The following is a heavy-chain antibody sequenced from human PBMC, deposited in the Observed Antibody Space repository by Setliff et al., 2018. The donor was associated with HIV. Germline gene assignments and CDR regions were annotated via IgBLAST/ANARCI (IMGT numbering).Heavy chain of an antibody. CDR2: MYYSGNT. Sequence: SETLSLTCTASGVSISNYYWSWIRQPPGKRLEWIGYMYYSGNTNYNPSLKSRVTRSVDTSKSQFSLKRNSVTAADTAVYYCARDQSDWFYWGQGTLVTVSS. J-gene: IGHJ4*02. CDR3: ARDQSDWFY. CDR1: GVSISNYY. V-gene: IGHV4-59*01. D-gene: IGHD3-3*01.